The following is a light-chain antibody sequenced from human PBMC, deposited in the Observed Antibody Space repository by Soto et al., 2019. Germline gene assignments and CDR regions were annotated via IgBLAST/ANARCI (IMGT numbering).Light chain of an antibody. V-gene: IGKV1-5*03. CDR3: QQDNSYYN. J-gene: IGKJ2*01. Sequence: DIQMTQSPSTLSAYVGDRVTITCRARQSISSWLAWYQQKPGKAPKLLIYKASRLDSGVPSRFSGSGSGTEFTLTSSSLQPYDFETYYCQQDNSYYNFGQGTKLEIK. CDR2: KAS. CDR1: QSISSW.